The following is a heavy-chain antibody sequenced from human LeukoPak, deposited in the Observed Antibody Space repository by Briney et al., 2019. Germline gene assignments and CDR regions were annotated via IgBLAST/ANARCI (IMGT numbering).Heavy chain of an antibody. CDR1: GXTFSSYN. CDR3: AVAYYYGSGDAFDI. Sequence: GGSLRLSCAASGXTFSSYNVNWVRQAPGKGLEWVSSITSDSNYIYYADSVQGRFTISRDNAKNSLYLQMNSLRAEDTAVYYCAVAYYYGSGDAFDIWGQGTKVTVSS. D-gene: IGHD3-10*01. J-gene: IGHJ3*02. CDR2: ITSDSNYI. V-gene: IGHV3-21*01.